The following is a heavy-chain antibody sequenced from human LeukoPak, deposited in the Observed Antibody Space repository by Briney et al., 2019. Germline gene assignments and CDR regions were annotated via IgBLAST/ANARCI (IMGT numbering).Heavy chain of an antibody. CDR1: GFNFSSYW. V-gene: IGHV3-74*01. Sequence: GGSLRLSCAASGFNFSSYWMHWVRQAPGKGLVWISRINYDGTTTSYADSVKGRFTISRDNAKNTLYLQMNSLRAEDTAVYYCARDITMIDPPIWGQGTMVTVSS. J-gene: IGHJ3*02. D-gene: IGHD3-22*01. CDR2: INYDGTTT. CDR3: ARDITMIDPPI.